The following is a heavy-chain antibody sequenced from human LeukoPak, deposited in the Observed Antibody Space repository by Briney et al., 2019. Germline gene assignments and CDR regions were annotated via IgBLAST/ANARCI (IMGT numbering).Heavy chain of an antibody. CDR1: GYTLTELS. J-gene: IGHJ4*02. CDR2: FDPEDGET. D-gene: IGHD3-16*01. V-gene: IGHV1-24*01. CDR3: TSLLWYYDYVWGSSHFTIGRNIFDY. Sequence: ASVKVSCKVSGYTLTELSMHWVRQAPGKGLEWMGGFDPEDGETIYAQRFQGRVTMTEDTSTDTAYMELSSLRSEDTAVYYCTSLLWYYDYVWGSSHFTIGRNIFDYWGQGTLVTVSS.